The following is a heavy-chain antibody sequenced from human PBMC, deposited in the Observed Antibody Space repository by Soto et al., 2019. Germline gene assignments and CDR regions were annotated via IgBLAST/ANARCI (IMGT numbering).Heavy chain of an antibody. Sequence: QVQLQESGPGLVKPSQTLSLTCTVSGGSISSGGYYWSWIRQHPGKGLEWIGYIYYSGSTYYNPSLNRRVTLSVATSKNQFSMTLSSVTAADTAVYYCAGSTYYYDSSGRAPAFDIWGQGTMVTVSS. CDR3: AGSTYYYDSSGRAPAFDI. CDR2: IYYSGST. CDR1: GGSISSGGYY. V-gene: IGHV4-31*03. D-gene: IGHD3-22*01. J-gene: IGHJ3*02.